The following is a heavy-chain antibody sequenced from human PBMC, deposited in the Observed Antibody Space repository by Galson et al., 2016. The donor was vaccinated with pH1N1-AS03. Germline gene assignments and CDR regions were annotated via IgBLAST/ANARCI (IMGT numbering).Heavy chain of an antibody. J-gene: IGHJ4*02. D-gene: IGHD1-26*01. Sequence: SLRLSCAASGFTFGDYAMGWVRQAPGKGLEWVGIIRRKGNGGTTEYAASVKDRFTISRDDSESIAYLQMNSLNTEDTAVYYCTRYPRGGISVSGTYSFDYWGQGTLVTVSS. CDR3: TRYPRGGISVSGTYSFDY. CDR2: IRRKGNGGTT. V-gene: IGHV3-49*04. CDR1: GFTFGDYA.